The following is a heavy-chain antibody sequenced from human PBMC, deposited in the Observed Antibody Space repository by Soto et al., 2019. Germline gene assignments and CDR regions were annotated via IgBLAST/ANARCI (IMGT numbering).Heavy chain of an antibody. D-gene: IGHD6-6*01. V-gene: IGHV1-46*03. CDR1: GYTFTSDY. J-gene: IGHJ3*02. CDR2: INPSGGST. Sequence: APVKVSCKASGYTFTSDYMHWVRQAPGQGLEWMGIINPSGGSTSYAQKFQGRVTMTRDTSTSTVYMELSSLRSEDTAVYYCARLVPAYDAFDIWGQGTMVTVSS. CDR3: ARLVPAYDAFDI.